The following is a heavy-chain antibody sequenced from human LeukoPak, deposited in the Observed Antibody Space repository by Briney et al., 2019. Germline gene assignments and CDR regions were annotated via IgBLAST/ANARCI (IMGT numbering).Heavy chain of an antibody. CDR2: ISSRSDYT. CDR3: AKDRPNYYESNGHYYRRDGDY. J-gene: IGHJ4*02. D-gene: IGHD3-22*01. V-gene: IGHV3-23*01. Sequence: GGSLRLSCAASGFTFSIYAMSWVRQAPGEGLKWFSSISSRSDYTDYEDSVKGRFTISRDNSQNTLYLQMNSLRAGDTAIYYGAKDRPNYYESNGHYYRRDGDYWGQGTLVTVSS. CDR1: GFTFSIYA.